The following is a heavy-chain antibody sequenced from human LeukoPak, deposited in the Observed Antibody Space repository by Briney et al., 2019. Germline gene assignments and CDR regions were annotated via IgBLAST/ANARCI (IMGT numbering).Heavy chain of an antibody. V-gene: IGHV1-69*13. D-gene: IGHD3-22*01. CDR3: ARGYDSSGYYSLDY. Sequence: ASVTVSCKASGGTFSSYAISWVRQAPGQGLEWMGGIIPIFGTANYAQKFQGRVTITADESTSTAYMELSSLRSEDTAVYYCARGYDSSGYYSLDYWGQGTLVTVSS. CDR2: IIPIFGTA. J-gene: IGHJ4*02. CDR1: GGTFSSYA.